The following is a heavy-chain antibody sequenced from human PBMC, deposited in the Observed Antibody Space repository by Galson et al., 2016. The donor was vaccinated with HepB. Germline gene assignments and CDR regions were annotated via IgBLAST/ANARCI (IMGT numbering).Heavy chain of an antibody. CDR3: ARVYGYFDNDGYYYASGIIDP. CDR1: GDSVSSYF. CDR2: VSNKGST. D-gene: IGHD3-22*01. J-gene: IGHJ5*02. Sequence: ETLSLTCTVSGDSVSSYFWSWIRQAPGTGLEWIGYVSNKGSTKYNPSLKRRVRFSLDTSKNQFSVSLTSVTAADTAVYYCARVYGYFDNDGYYYASGIIDPWGQGTLVIVSS. V-gene: IGHV4-59*02.